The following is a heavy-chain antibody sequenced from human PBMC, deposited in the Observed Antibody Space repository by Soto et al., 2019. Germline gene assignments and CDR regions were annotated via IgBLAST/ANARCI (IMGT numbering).Heavy chain of an antibody. J-gene: IGHJ6*04. V-gene: IGHV4-4*02. CDR2: IYHSGST. Sequence: PSETLSLTCAVSGGSISSSNWWSWVRQPPGKGLEWIGEIYHSGSTNYNPSLKSRVTISVDKSKNQFSLKLSSVTAADTAVYYCARDWPYILTGYELYYYYGTDVWGKGTTVTVSS. CDR1: GGSISSSNW. CDR3: ARDWPYILTGYELYYYYGTDV. D-gene: IGHD3-9*01.